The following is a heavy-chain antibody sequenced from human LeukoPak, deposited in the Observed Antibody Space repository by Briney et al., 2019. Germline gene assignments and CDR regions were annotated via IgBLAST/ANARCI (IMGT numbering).Heavy chain of an antibody. D-gene: IGHD4-17*01. CDR2: ISGSGGST. Sequence: GGSLRLSCAASGFTFSSYAMSGVRQAPGKGLEWVSAISGSGGSTYYADSVKGRFTISRDNSKNTLYLQMNSLRAEDTAVYYCAKAFTTVTTGPVDYWGQGTLVTVSS. CDR1: GFTFSSYA. CDR3: AKAFTTVTTGPVDY. J-gene: IGHJ4*02. V-gene: IGHV3-23*01.